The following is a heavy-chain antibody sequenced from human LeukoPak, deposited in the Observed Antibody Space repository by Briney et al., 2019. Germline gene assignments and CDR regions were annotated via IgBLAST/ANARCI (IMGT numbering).Heavy chain of an antibody. Sequence: SQTLSLTCAISGDSVSSNSAAWNWIRESPSRGLEWLGRTYYRSKWYNDYAVSVKSRITINPDTSKNQFSLQLNSVTPEDAAVYYCAGSSPRIWFGELLYPLDYWGQGTLVTVSS. CDR3: AGSSPRIWFGELLYPLDY. CDR2: TYYRSKWYN. V-gene: IGHV6-1*01. J-gene: IGHJ4*02. D-gene: IGHD3-10*01. CDR1: GDSVSSNSAA.